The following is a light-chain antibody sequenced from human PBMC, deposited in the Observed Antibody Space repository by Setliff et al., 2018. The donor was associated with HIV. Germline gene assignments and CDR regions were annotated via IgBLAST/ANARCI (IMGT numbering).Light chain of an antibody. CDR2: DVT. CDR1: SSDVGSYNY. Sequence: VLTQPRSVSGSPGQSVTISCTGTSSDVGSYNYVSWYQQNPGKAPKLMIYDVTKRPSGVPDRFSGSKSGNTASLTISGLQAEDGADYYCCSYAGSYTPVIFGGGTKVTVL. V-gene: IGLV2-11*01. CDR3: CSYAGSYTPVI. J-gene: IGLJ2*01.